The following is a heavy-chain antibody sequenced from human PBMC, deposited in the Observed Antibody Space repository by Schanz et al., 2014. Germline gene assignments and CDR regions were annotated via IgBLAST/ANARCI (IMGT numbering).Heavy chain of an antibody. Sequence: QVQLVDSGGGLVKPGGSLRLSCAASGFTISNYAMGWVRQTPGKGLEWVSDISDSGDSTHYADSVKGRFTISRDNAKNSLFLQMNSLSAEDTAVYYCARDGDFDYWGQGTLVTVSS. CDR3: ARDGDFDY. J-gene: IGHJ4*02. V-gene: IGHV3-11*04. CDR1: GFTISNYA. CDR2: ISDSGDST.